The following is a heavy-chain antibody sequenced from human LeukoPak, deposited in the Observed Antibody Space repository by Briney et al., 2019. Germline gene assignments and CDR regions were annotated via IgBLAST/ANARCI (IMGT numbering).Heavy chain of an antibody. CDR2: ISGSGGAT. J-gene: IGHJ6*02. CDR3: ARGYDFWSGYYRADGGMDV. V-gene: IGHV3-23*01. Sequence: PGGSLRLSCAASGFTFSSYAMGWVRQAPGKGLEWVSGISGSGGATYYVDSVKGRFTISRDNAKNSLYLQMNSLRAEDTAVYYCARGYDFWSGYYRADGGMDVWGQGTTVTVSS. CDR1: GFTFSSYA. D-gene: IGHD3-3*01.